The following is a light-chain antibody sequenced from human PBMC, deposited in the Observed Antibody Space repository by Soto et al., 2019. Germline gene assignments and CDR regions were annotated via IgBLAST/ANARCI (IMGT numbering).Light chain of an antibody. CDR1: MRDVGAYNL. V-gene: IGLV2-14*01. Sequence: QSALTQPASVSGSAGQSITISCSGTMRDVGAYNLVSWYQQHPGTAPKLIIYEVRNRPSGISSRFSGSRSGNTASLTISGLQSEDEGAYYCSAYTDRSNLVLGGGTKVTV. CDR3: SAYTDRSNLV. CDR2: EVR. J-gene: IGLJ3*02.